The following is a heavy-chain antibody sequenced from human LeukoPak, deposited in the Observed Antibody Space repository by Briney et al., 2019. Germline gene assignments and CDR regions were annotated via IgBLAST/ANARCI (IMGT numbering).Heavy chain of an antibody. CDR2: IKQDGSQK. CDR3: AKARGQWLVDFDY. D-gene: IGHD6-19*01. Sequence: GGSLRLSCAASGFTFSNYWMSWVRQAPGKGLEWVANIKQDGSQKYYVDSVKGRFTISRDNAKNSLYLQMNSLRAEDTAVYYCAKARGQWLVDFDYWGQGTLVTVSS. CDR1: GFTFSNYW. J-gene: IGHJ4*02. V-gene: IGHV3-7*01.